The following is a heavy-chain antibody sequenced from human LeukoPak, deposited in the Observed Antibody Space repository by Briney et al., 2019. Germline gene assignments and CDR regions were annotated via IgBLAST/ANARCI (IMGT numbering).Heavy chain of an antibody. CDR1: GFTFSSYA. CDR3: AKTRMYTGSYFDY. CDR2: FTDSDNSA. V-gene: IGHV3-23*01. J-gene: IGHJ4*02. D-gene: IGHD1-26*01. Sequence: GGSLRLSCAASGFTFSSYAMSWVRQAPGKGLEWVSSFTDSDNSAYYADSVKGRFTISRDNSKNTLYLQMNSLRAEDTAVHYCAKTRMYTGSYFDYWGQGTLVTVSS.